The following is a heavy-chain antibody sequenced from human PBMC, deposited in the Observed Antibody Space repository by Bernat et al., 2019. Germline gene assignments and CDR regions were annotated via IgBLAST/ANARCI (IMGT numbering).Heavy chain of an antibody. D-gene: IGHD2-2*01. J-gene: IGHJ4*02. V-gene: IGHV3-15*07. CDR2: IKIKTDGGTT. CDR1: GFTFSNAW. CDR3: TTGLGYCSSTSCLNLYYFDY. Sequence: EVQLVESGGGLVKPGGSLRLSCAASGFTFSNAWMNWVRQAPGKGLEWVGRIKIKTDGGTTDYAAPVKGRFTISRDDSKNTLYLQMNSLKTEDTAVYYCTTGLGYCSSTSCLNLYYFDYWGQGTLVTVSS.